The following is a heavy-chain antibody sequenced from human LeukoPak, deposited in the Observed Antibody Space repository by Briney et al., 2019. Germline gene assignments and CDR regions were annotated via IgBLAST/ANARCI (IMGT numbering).Heavy chain of an antibody. CDR3: AKTQGFFDH. J-gene: IGHJ4*02. Sequence: GGSLRLSCAASGFTFSNNGMTWVRQAPGKGMEWVTGISDGGDTTNDAGSVKGRFTVSRDNSKNILYLQMNSLRAEDTVIYYCAKTQGFFDHWGQGSLVTVSS. V-gene: IGHV3-23*01. CDR1: GFTFSNNG. CDR2: ISDGGDTT.